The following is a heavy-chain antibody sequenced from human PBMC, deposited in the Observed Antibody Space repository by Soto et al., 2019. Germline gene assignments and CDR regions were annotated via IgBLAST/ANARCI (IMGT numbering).Heavy chain of an antibody. V-gene: IGHV1-18*04. CDR1: GYTFTSYG. CDR3: ARDKGDYYDSSGWVDY. Sequence: DSVKVSCKASGYTFTSYGISWVRQAPGQGLEWMGWISAYNGNTNYAQKLQGRVTMTTDTSTSTAYMELRSLRSDDTAVYYCARDKGDYYDSSGWVDYWGQGTLVTVSS. CDR2: ISAYNGNT. D-gene: IGHD3-22*01. J-gene: IGHJ4*02.